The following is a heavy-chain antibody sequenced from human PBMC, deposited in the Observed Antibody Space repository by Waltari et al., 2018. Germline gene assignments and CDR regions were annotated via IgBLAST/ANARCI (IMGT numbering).Heavy chain of an antibody. D-gene: IGHD3-3*01. CDR2: INHSGST. Sequence: QVQLQQWGAGLLKPSETLSLTCAVYGGSFSGYYWSWIRKPPGTGLKWIGEINHSGSTNYNPSLKRRVTISVDTSKNQFSLKLSSVTAADTAVYYCARGQVQYDFWSGYYHRTFYFDYWGQGTLVTVSS. V-gene: IGHV4-34*01. CDR1: GGSFSGYY. CDR3: ARGQVQYDFWSGYYHRTFYFDY. J-gene: IGHJ4*02.